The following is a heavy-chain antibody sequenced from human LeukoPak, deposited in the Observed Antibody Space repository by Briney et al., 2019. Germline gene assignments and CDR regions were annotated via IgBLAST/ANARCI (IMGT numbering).Heavy chain of an antibody. V-gene: IGHV4-59*08. Sequence: SETLFLTCTVSGGSISNYYWSWIRQPPGKGLEWIGYIYYSGITNYNPSLNSRVTISVDTSKNQFSLNLTSVTAADTAVYYCARRSDTTSFDFWGQGTLVTVSS. CDR2: IYYSGIT. CDR1: GGSISNYY. CDR3: ARRSDTTSFDF. J-gene: IGHJ4*02. D-gene: IGHD3-10*01.